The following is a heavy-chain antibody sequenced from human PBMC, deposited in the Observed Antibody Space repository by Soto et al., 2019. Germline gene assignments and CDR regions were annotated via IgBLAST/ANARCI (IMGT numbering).Heavy chain of an antibody. J-gene: IGHJ3*02. CDR2: IIPIFGTA. CDR1: GGTFSSYA. CDR3: ARVQGSENAFDI. V-gene: IGHV1-69*06. Sequence: SVKVSCKASGGTFSSYAISWVRPAPGQGLEWMGGIIPIFGTANYAQKFQGRVTITADKSTSTAYMELSSLRSEDTAVYYCARVQGSENAFDIWGQGTMVTVSS.